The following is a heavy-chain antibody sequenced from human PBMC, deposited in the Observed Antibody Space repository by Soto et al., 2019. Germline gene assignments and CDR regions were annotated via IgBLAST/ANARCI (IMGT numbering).Heavy chain of an antibody. CDR1: GFSFTTAGWG. D-gene: IGHD5-18*01. CDR2: TYWNDDA. CDR3: AHRGYGNFPRDDWFDP. Sequence: QITLKESGPTVVKPTQTLTLTCTFSGFSFTTAGWGVGWIRQSPGTALQGLALTYWNDDARYNPSLKSTLTITKDTDKNQVVLTMTNMVPVDTATYYCAHRGYGNFPRDDWFDPWGQGILVIVSS. J-gene: IGHJ5*02. V-gene: IGHV2-5*01.